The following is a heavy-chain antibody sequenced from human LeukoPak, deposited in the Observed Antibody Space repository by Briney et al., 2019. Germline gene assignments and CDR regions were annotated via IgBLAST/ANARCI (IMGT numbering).Heavy chain of an antibody. Sequence: SVRVSCKASGGTLSSYAISWVRQAPGQRLEWMGGITPIFGTANYAQKFQGRVTITTDESTSTAYMELSSLRSEDTAVYYCARARDIVATNWFDPWGQGTLVTVSS. CDR3: ARARDIVATNWFDP. CDR2: ITPIFGTA. D-gene: IGHD5-12*01. J-gene: IGHJ5*02. V-gene: IGHV1-69*05. CDR1: GGTLSSYA.